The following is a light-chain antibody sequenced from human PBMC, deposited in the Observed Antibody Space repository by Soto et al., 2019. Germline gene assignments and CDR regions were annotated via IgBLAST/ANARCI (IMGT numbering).Light chain of an antibody. Sequence: EIVLTQSPGTLSLSPGERATLSCRASQSVRSGSFAWYQQKPGQAPRLLIVGASSRATGIPDRFSGGGSGTDFTITISRLEPEDFALYYCHQYDNSPLTFGGGTKVEIK. CDR3: HQYDNSPLT. CDR2: GAS. J-gene: IGKJ4*01. CDR1: QSVRSGS. V-gene: IGKV3-20*01.